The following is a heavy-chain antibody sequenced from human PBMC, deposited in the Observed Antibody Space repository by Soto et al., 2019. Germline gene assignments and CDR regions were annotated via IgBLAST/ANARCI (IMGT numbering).Heavy chain of an antibody. CDR3: AKVVGTTALVGIDY. CDR2: ISGNGGDT. J-gene: IGHJ4*02. V-gene: IGHV3-23*01. D-gene: IGHD1-26*01. Sequence: PGGSLRLSCRAAGFTFSSHAMNWVRQAPGKGLEWVSSISGNGGDTYYADYVKGRYTISRDNSKNTLYLQMNSLRAEDTAVYFCAKVVGTTALVGIDYWGQGTLVTVSS. CDR1: GFTFSSHA.